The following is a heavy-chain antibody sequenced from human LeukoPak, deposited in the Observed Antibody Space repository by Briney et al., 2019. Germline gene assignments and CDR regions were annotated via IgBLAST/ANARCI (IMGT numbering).Heavy chain of an antibody. V-gene: IGHV3-7*03. CDR3: TRVGKFFWDFDY. D-gene: IGHD3-3*01. J-gene: IGHJ4*02. CDR2: IKQDGSEK. Sequence: GGSLRLSCAASGFTFSSYWMSWVRQAPGKGLEWVANIKQDGSEKYYVDSVKGRFTISRDNAKNSLYLQMNSLRAEDTALYYCTRVGKFFWDFDYWGQGTLVTVSS. CDR1: GFTFSSYW.